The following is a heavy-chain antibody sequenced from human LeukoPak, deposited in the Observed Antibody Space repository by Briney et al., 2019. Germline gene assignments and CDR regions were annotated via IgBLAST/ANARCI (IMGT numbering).Heavy chain of an antibody. Sequence: GGSLRLSCAASGFTFSSYSMNWVRQAPGKGLEWVSSISSSSSYIYYADSVKGRFTISRDNAKNSLYLQMNSLRVEDTAVYYCARDPQYDSTPDYWGQGTLVTVSS. CDR1: GFTFSSYS. J-gene: IGHJ4*02. CDR2: ISSSSSYI. D-gene: IGHD3-22*01. V-gene: IGHV3-21*01. CDR3: ARDPQYDSTPDY.